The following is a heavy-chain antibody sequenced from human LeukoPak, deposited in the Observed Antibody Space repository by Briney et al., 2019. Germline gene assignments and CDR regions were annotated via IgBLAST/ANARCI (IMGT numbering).Heavy chain of an antibody. CDR2: IYASGST. V-gene: IGHV4-4*07. CDR1: GYSISSGYH. Sequence: PSETLSLTCAVSGYSISSGYHWSWIRPPAGKGLEWIGRIYASGSTNYNPSLKSRVTMSVDTSKSQFSLKLISVTAADTAVYYCARDPRGIVGANHNWFDPWGQGTLVTVSS. CDR3: ARDPRGIVGANHNWFDP. D-gene: IGHD1-26*01. J-gene: IGHJ5*02.